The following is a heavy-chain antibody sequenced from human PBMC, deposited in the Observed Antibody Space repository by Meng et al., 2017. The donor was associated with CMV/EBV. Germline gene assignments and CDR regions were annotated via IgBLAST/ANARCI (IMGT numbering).Heavy chain of an antibody. CDR2: IWYDGSNK. Sequence: GGSLRLSCAASGFTFSSYGMHWVRQAPGKGLEWVAVIWYDGSNKYYADSVKGRFTISRDNSKNTLYLQMNSLRAEDTAVYYCAKVSSGGCGGDCYSYYYGMDVWGQGTTVTVSS. D-gene: IGHD2-21*01. CDR3: AKVSSGGCGGDCYSYYYGMDV. V-gene: IGHV3-33*06. CDR1: GFTFSSYG. J-gene: IGHJ6*02.